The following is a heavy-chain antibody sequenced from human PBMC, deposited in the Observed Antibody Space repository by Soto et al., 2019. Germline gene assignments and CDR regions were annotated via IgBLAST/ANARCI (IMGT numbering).Heavy chain of an antibody. CDR3: ARHKVDVDDRNYYDGMDV. CDR2: IDPSDSYT. V-gene: IGHV5-10-1*01. J-gene: IGHJ6*01. D-gene: IGHD1-1*01. Sequence: PGESLKISCKGSGYSFTSYLLSWVRQMPGKGLEWMGRIDPSDSYTNYSPSFQGHVTISADKSISTAYLQWSSLKASDTAMYYCARHKVDVDDRNYYDGMDVWGQGTPVTGSS. CDR1: GYSFTSYL.